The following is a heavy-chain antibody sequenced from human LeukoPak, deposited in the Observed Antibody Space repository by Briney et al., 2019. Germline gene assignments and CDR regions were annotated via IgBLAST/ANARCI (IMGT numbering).Heavy chain of an antibody. D-gene: IGHD5-12*01. J-gene: IGHJ4*02. CDR3: ATNPSGYGNY. V-gene: IGHV3-30-3*01. CDR1: GFTFSTYA. Sequence: GGSLRLSCAASGFTFSTYAMHWVRQAPGKGLEWVAVISYDGSNKYYADSVKGRFTISRDNSKKTLYLQMNSLRAEDTAVYYCATNPSGYGNYWGQGTPVTVSS. CDR2: ISYDGSNK.